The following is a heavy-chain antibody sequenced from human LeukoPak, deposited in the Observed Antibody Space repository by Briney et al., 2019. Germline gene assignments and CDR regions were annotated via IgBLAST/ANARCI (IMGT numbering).Heavy chain of an antibody. CDR1: GFTFNNYA. CDR2: IKSKTDGGTA. D-gene: IGHD2-2*01. J-gene: IGHJ4*02. Sequence: PGGSLRLSCAASGFTFNNYAMSWVRQAPGKGLEWVGLIKSKTDGGTADYAAPVKGRFTISRDDSKNTLYLQMNSLKTEDTAVYYCTTAYASDYWGQGTLVTVSS. V-gene: IGHV3-15*01. CDR3: TTAYASDY.